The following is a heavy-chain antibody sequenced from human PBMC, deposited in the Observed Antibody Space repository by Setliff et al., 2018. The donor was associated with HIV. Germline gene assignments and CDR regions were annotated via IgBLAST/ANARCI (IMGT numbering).Heavy chain of an antibody. J-gene: IGHJ5*02. V-gene: IGHV4-4*07. Sequence: SETLSLTCTISGGSFGVYRWSWIRQSAGRGLEWIGRIDSSGTTAYKPSLKRRVAISVETSRNQFSLRVTSVTAADTAVYFCARDRHSSGLGSYGPWGPGILVTVSS. CDR2: IDSSGTT. CDR1: GGSFGVYR. D-gene: IGHD3-10*01. CDR3: ARDRHSSGLGSYGP.